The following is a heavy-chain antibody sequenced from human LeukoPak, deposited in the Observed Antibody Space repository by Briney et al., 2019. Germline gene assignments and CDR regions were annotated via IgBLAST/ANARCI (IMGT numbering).Heavy chain of an antibody. CDR1: GYTFTGYY. CDR3: ARGTGYYDFWSGYYFGAFDI. V-gene: IGHV1-2*02. Sequence: ASVKVSCNASGYTFTGYYMHWVRQAPGQGLEWMGSINPNSGGRNYAQKFKGRVTMTRDTSISTAYMELSRLRSDDTAVYYCARGTGYYDFWSGYYFGAFDIWGQGTMVTVSS. CDR2: INPNSGGR. D-gene: IGHD3-3*01. J-gene: IGHJ3*02.